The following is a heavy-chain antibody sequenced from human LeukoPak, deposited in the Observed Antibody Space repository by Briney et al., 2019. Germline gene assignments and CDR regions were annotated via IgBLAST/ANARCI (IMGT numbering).Heavy chain of an antibody. D-gene: IGHD3-16*02. V-gene: IGHV3-48*03. CDR3: ARFLSSMDF. Sequence: PGGSLRLSCAASGFTFSSYEMNWVRQAPGKGLEWVSYISSSGTTIYYADSVKGRFTLSRDNAKNSLYLQMNSPRAEDTALYYCARFLSSMDFWGQGTLVTVSS. CDR2: ISSSGTTI. J-gene: IGHJ4*02. CDR1: GFTFSSYE.